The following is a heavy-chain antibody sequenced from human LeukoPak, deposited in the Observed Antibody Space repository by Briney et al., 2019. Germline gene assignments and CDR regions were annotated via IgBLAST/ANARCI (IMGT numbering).Heavy chain of an antibody. D-gene: IGHD1-26*01. J-gene: IGHJ6*02. V-gene: IGHV3-30*18. CDR3: AKGIVDPYYYYYYGMDV. CDR2: ISYDGSNK. Sequence: GGSLRLSCAASGFTFSSYGMHWVRQAPGKGLEWVAVISYDGSNKYYADSVKGRFTISRDNSKNTLYLQMNSLRAEDTAVYYCAKGIVDPYYYYYYGMDVWGQGTTVTVSS. CDR1: GFTFSSYG.